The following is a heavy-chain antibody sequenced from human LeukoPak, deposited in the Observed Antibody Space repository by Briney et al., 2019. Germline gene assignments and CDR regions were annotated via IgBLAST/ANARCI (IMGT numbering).Heavy chain of an antibody. V-gene: IGHV3-21*01. J-gene: IGHJ4*02. D-gene: IGHD2-2*01. CDR3: ARDLRYCSSTSCY. CDR2: ISSSSSYI. Sequence: PGGSLRLSCAASGFTFSSYSMTWVRQAPGKGLEWVSSISSSSSYIYYADSVKGRFTISRDNAKNSLYLQMNSLRAEDTAVYYCARDLRYCSSTSCYWGQGTLVTISS. CDR1: GFTFSSYS.